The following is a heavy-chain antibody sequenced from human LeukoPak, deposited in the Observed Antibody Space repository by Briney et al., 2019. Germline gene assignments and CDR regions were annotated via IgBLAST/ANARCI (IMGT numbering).Heavy chain of an antibody. V-gene: IGHV4-61*01. CDR1: GGSISSSSYY. D-gene: IGHD3-3*01. Sequence: SETLSLTCTVSGGSISSSSYYWNWIRQPPGKGLEWIGFIYSSGTTNYNPSLKSRLSFSIDTSKNQFSLKLTSMTAADTAVYYCARGSIEWFQRQDAFDIWGQGTMVTVSS. CDR3: ARGSIEWFQRQDAFDI. CDR2: IYSSGTT. J-gene: IGHJ3*02.